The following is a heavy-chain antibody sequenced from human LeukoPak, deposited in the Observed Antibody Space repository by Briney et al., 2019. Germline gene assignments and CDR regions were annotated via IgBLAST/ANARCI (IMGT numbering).Heavy chain of an antibody. CDR3: ARDVGAAAGLDFDY. Sequence: GASVKVSCKAYGYTFMSHGISWVRQAPGQGLEWMGWISTYNGNTNYAQKLQGRVTMTTDTSTSTAYMELRSLRSDDTAVYYCARDVGAAAGLDFDYWGQGTLVTVSS. V-gene: IGHV1-18*01. D-gene: IGHD6-13*01. CDR1: GYTFMSHG. J-gene: IGHJ4*02. CDR2: ISTYNGNT.